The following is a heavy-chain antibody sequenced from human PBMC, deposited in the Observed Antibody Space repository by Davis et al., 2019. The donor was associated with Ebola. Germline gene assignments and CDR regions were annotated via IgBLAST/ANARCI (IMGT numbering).Heavy chain of an antibody. CDR2: INHSGST. D-gene: IGHD2-2*01. CDR3: ARGDIVVVPAWVGYYGMDV. Sequence: PSETLSLTCAVYGGSFSGYYWSWICQPPGKGLEWIGEINHSGSTYYNPSLKSRVTISVDTSKNQFSLKLSSVTAADTAVYYCARGDIVVVPAWVGYYGMDVWGQGTTVTVSS. J-gene: IGHJ6*02. V-gene: IGHV4-34*01. CDR1: GGSFSGYY.